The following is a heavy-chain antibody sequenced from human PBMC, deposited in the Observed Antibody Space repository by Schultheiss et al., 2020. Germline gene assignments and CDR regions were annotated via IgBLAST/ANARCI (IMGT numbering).Heavy chain of an antibody. V-gene: IGHV1-24*01. D-gene: IGHD2-15*01. Sequence: ASVKVSCKVSGYTLTELSMHWVRQAPGKGLEWMGGFDPEDGETIYAQKFQGRVTITADESTSTAYMELSSLRSEDTAVYYCARDIVVVVAATHGNYYYYYGMDVWGQGTTVTVSS. CDR1: GYTLTELS. CDR3: ARDIVVVVAATHGNYYYYYGMDV. J-gene: IGHJ6*02. CDR2: FDPEDGET.